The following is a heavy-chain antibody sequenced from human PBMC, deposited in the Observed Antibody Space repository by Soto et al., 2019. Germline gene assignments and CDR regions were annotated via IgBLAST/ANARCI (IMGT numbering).Heavy chain of an antibody. D-gene: IGHD4-17*01. CDR1: GGSISSSSYY. CDR2: IYYSGST. J-gene: IGHJ5*02. V-gene: IGHV4-39*01. Sequence: SETLSLTCTVSGGSISSSSYYWGWIRQPPGKGLEWIGSIYYSGSTYYNPSLKSRVTISVDTSKNQFSLKLSSATAADTAVYYCARHKGGYGDYRRRVYNWFDPWGQGTLVTVSS. CDR3: ARHKGGYGDYRRRVYNWFDP.